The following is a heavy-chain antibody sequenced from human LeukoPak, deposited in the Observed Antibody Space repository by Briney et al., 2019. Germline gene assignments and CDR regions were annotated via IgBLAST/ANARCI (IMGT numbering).Heavy chain of an antibody. CDR2: IYSGGST. Sequence: GGSLRLSCAASGFTVSSNYMSWVRQAPGKGLEWVSVIYSGGSTYYADSVKGRFTISRDNSKNTLYLQMNSLRAEDTAVYYCARKGDSSGYYWAYWGQGTLVTVPS. V-gene: IGHV3-66*02. J-gene: IGHJ4*02. D-gene: IGHD3-22*01. CDR3: ARKGDSSGYYWAY. CDR1: GFTVSSNY.